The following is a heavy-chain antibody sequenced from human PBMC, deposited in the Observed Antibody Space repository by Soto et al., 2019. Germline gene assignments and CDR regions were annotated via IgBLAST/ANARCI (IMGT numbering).Heavy chain of an antibody. D-gene: IGHD2-2*01. CDR2: IYYSGST. Sequence: SETLSLTCTVSGGSISSYYWSWIRQPPGKGLEWIGYIYYSGSTNYNPSLKSRVTMSVDTSKNQFSLKLSSVTAADTAVYYCARDLDCSSTSCYPYYYYGMDVWGK. J-gene: IGHJ6*04. CDR3: ARDLDCSSTSCYPYYYYGMDV. V-gene: IGHV4-59*12. CDR1: GGSISSYY.